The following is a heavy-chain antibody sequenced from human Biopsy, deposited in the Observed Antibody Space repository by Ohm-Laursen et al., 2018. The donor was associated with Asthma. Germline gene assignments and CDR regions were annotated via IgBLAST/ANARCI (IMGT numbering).Heavy chain of an antibody. CDR1: GFVFSQCG. CDR3: ARQSGHDYGGSSAFDT. Sequence: SLRLSCTASGFVFSQCGMHWVRQGPGKGLEWVALVSSDGHNRYYEDSVKGRFTISRDNSKNRLYLQINSLRVEDSAVYYCARQSGHDYGGSSAFDTWGQGTMVAVSS. V-gene: IGHV3-30*03. CDR2: VSSDGHNR. D-gene: IGHD4-23*01. J-gene: IGHJ3*02.